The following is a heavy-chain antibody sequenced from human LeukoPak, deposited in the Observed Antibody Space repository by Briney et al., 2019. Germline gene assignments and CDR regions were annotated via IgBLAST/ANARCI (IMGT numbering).Heavy chain of an antibody. J-gene: IGHJ4*02. CDR3: AKDLGITIFGVGHFDY. CDR1: GFTFSSYG. Sequence: GGSLRLSCAASGFTFSSYGMHWVRQAPGKGLEWVAVISYDGSNKYYADSVKGRFTISRDNSKNTLYLQMNSLRAEDTAVYYCAKDLGITIFGVGHFDYWGQGTLVTVSS. V-gene: IGHV3-30*18. CDR2: ISYDGSNK. D-gene: IGHD3-3*01.